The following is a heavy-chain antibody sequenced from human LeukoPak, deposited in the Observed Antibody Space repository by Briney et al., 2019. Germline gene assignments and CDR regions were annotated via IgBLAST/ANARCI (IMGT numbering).Heavy chain of an antibody. CDR3: ARAGRGYSYGGFYYYMDV. V-gene: IGHV3-7*04. CDR2: IKQDGSEK. J-gene: IGHJ6*03. D-gene: IGHD5-18*01. CDR1: GGSISSYY. Sequence: ETLSLTCTVSGGSISSYYWSWVRQAPGKGLEWVANIKQDGSEKYYVDSVKGRFTISRDNAKNSLYLQMNSLRAEDTAVYYCARAGRGYSYGGFYYYMDVWGKGTTVTVSS.